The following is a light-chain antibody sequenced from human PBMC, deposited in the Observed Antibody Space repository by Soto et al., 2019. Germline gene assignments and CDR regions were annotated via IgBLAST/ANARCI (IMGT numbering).Light chain of an antibody. V-gene: IGKV3-15*01. J-gene: IGKJ4*01. Sequence: EIVMTQSPATLSVSPGERATLSVRASQSVSSYLAWYQQKPGQAPRLLIFRASTRATGIPARFSGSGSGTEFTLTISSLQSEDFAVYYCQQYNAWPLTFGGGTKVEI. CDR1: QSVSSY. CDR3: QQYNAWPLT. CDR2: RAS.